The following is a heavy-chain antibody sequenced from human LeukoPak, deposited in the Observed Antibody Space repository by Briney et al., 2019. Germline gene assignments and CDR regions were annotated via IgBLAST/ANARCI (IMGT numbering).Heavy chain of an antibody. CDR1: GFTFSGYD. J-gene: IGHJ5*02. D-gene: IGHD3-10*01. CDR2: IQNDGRNK. V-gene: IGHV3-30*02. Sequence: GGSLRLSCAASGFTFSGYDMHWVRQAPGKGLEWVAFIQNDGRNKYYADSVKGRFTISRDNSKNTLYLQMNSLRAEDTAVYYCTKDTFLAYYSDSETYYPSAPKYNWFDPWGQGTLVTVSS. CDR3: TKDTFLAYYSDSETYYPSAPKYNWFDP.